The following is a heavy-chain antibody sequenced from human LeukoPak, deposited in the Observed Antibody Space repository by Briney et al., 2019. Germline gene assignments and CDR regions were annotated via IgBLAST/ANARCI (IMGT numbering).Heavy chain of an antibody. Sequence: SETLSLTCAIYGESFSGYYWSWIRQPPGKGLEWIGEISQSGSTNYNSSLKSRVTISVDTSKNQVSLKLSSVTAADTAVYYCARGRGDTTGYYHFDYWGQGNLVTVSS. CDR1: GESFSGYY. D-gene: IGHD3-9*01. V-gene: IGHV4-34*01. CDR3: ARGRGDTTGYYHFDY. J-gene: IGHJ4*02. CDR2: ISQSGST.